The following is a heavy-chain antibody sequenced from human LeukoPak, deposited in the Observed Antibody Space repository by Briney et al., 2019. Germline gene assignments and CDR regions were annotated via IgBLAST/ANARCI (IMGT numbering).Heavy chain of an antibody. CDR2: IGGGGRDT. J-gene: IGHJ6*03. D-gene: IGHD4/OR15-4a*01. CDR3: AKNRGANYYNYYMDV. Sequence: PGGSLRLSCAASGFTFSTYAMSWVRQAPGKGLEWLSTIGGGGRDTFYADSVKGRFTVSRDNSKNTLYLRMSSLRAEDTAVYFCAKNRGANYYNYYMDVWGKGTTVTVSS. CDR1: GFTFSTYA. V-gene: IGHV3-23*01.